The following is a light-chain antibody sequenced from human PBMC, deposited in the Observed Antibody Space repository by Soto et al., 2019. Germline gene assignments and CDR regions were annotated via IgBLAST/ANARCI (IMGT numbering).Light chain of an antibody. CDR3: SSYTSTSTRL. J-gene: IGLJ3*02. CDR1: SSDVGGYNY. V-gene: IGLV2-14*01. CDR2: EVS. Sequence: QSVLTQPASVAGSPGQSITISCTGTSSDVGGYNYVSWYQQHPGKAPKLIIYEVSDRPSGVSNRFSGSKSGNTASLTISGLQAEDEADYYCSSYTSTSTRLFGGGTKVTVL.